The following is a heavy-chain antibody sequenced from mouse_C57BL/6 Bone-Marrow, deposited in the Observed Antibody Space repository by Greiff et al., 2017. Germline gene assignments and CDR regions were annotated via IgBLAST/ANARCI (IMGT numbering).Heavy chain of an antibody. J-gene: IGHJ4*01. CDR3: ERGYDYDYAMDY. D-gene: IGHD2-4*01. Sequence: QLQESGPELVKPGASVKISCKASGYSFTDYNMNWVKQSNGKSLEWIGVINTNYGTTSYNQKFKGKATLSVDQYSSTAYMQLKSLTSEDSAVYYCERGYDYDYAMDYGGQGTSVTVSS. CDR1: GYSFTDYN. CDR2: INTNYGTT. V-gene: IGHV1-39*01.